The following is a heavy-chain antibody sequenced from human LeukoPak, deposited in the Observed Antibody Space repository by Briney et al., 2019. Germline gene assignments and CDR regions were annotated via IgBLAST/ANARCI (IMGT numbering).Heavy chain of an antibody. J-gene: IGHJ4*02. V-gene: IGHV4-38-2*01. D-gene: IGHD5-18*01. Sequence: PSETLSLTCAVSGYSISSGYYWGWIRQPPEKGLEWIGYVYYDGRSNYNSSLRSRVTMSIDTSKNQFSLKLSSVTAADTAVYYCATLRYSHGYETWGQGTLVTVSS. CDR3: ATLRYSHGYET. CDR2: VYYDGRS. CDR1: GYSISSGYY.